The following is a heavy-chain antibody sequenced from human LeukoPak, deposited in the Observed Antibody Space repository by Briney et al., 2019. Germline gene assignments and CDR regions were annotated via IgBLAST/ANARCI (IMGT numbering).Heavy chain of an antibody. J-gene: IGHJ4*02. Sequence: GGSLRLSCAASGFTFSDYYMSWIRQAPGKGLEWVSCISSSGSTIYYADSVKGRFTISRDNAKNSLYLQMNSLRAEDTAVYYCARALRDVVVPAANDYWGQGTLVTVSS. CDR3: ARALRDVVVPAANDY. D-gene: IGHD2-2*01. CDR2: ISSSGSTI. V-gene: IGHV3-11*04. CDR1: GFTFSDYY.